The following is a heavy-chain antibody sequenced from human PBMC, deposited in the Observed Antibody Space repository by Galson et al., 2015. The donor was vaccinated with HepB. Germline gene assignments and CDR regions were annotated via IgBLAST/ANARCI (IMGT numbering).Heavy chain of an antibody. V-gene: IGHV4-39*01. CDR3: ASSVFPYYYDSSGYQFDY. CDR2: IYYSGST. J-gene: IGHJ4*02. Sequence: ETLSLTCTVSGGSISSSSYYWGWIRQPPGKGLEWIGSIYYSGSTYYNPSLKSRVPISVNTSKNQFSLKLSSVTAADTAVYYCASSVFPYYYDSSGYQFDYWGQGTLVTVSS. CDR1: GGSISSSSYY. D-gene: IGHD3-22*01.